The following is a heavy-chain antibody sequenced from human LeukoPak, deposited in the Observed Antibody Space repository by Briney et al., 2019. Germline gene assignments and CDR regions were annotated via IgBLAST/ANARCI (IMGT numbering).Heavy chain of an antibody. D-gene: IGHD6-19*01. Sequence: GGSLRLSCAASGFIFSTYDMHWVRQAPGKGLEWVAVVSYDGSNIYHAASVQGRFTISRDNSKNTLYLQMNSLRAEDTAVYYCATSLDAQAVADPFDYWGQGTLVTVSS. J-gene: IGHJ4*02. V-gene: IGHV3-30*03. CDR3: ATSLDAQAVADPFDY. CDR2: VSYDGSNI. CDR1: GFIFSTYD.